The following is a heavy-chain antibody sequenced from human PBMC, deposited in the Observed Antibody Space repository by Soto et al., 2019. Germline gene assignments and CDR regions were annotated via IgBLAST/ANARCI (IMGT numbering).Heavy chain of an antibody. V-gene: IGHV3-30*18. J-gene: IGHJ4*02. Sequence: QVQLVESGGGVVQPGRSLRLSCAASGFTFSSYGMHWVRQAPGKGLEWVAVISYDGSNKYYADSVKGRFTISRDNSKNTLYLQMNSLRAEDTGVYYCAKGGATQGGYWGQGTLVTVPS. CDR2: ISYDGSNK. CDR3: AKGGATQGGY. CDR1: GFTFSSYG. D-gene: IGHD1-26*01.